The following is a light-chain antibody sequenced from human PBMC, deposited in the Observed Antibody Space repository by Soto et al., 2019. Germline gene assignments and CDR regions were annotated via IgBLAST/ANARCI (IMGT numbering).Light chain of an antibody. CDR2: EVS. J-gene: IGLJ2*01. CDR3: SSYATSNKLGV. V-gene: IGLV2-8*01. CDR1: SSDVGGYNY. Sequence: QSALTQPPSASGSPGQSVTISCIGTSSDVGGYNYVSWYQQHPGKAPKLMIYEVSKRPSGVPDRFSGSKSGNTAALTVSGLQDDDEADYYCSSYATSNKLGVFGGGTKLTVL.